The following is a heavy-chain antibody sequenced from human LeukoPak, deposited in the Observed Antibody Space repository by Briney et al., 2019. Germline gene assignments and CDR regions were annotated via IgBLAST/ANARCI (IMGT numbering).Heavy chain of an antibody. CDR1: GGSISSSSYY. J-gene: IGHJ5*02. V-gene: IGHV4-39*07. CDR3: ARWVRYIVGASGWFDP. D-gene: IGHD1-26*01. CDR2: IYYSGST. Sequence: SETLSLTCTVSGGSISSSSYYWGWIRQPPGKGLEWIGSIYYSGSTYYNPSLKSRVTISVDTSKNQFSLKLSSVTAADTAVYYCARWVRYIVGASGWFDPWGQGTLVTVSS.